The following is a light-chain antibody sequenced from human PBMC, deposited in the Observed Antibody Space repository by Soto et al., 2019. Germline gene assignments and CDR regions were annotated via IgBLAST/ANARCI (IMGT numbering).Light chain of an antibody. J-gene: IGKJ4*01. V-gene: IGKV3-11*01. CDR3: QQRSAWPLT. CDR2: EAS. CDR1: QIIYTS. Sequence: EIVLTQSPATLSLSPGERATLSCRASQIIYTSLAWYQHRPGQPPRLLIYEASIRATGVPARFIGSGSGTDCTLSVNGLEPDDFAVYFWQQRSAWPLTFGGGTKVEIK.